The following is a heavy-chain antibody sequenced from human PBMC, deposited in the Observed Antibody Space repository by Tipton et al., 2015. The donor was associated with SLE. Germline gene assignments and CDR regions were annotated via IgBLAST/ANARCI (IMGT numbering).Heavy chain of an antibody. J-gene: IGHJ4*02. CDR2: IRYDGSNK. Sequence: SLRLSCAASGFTFSSYGMHWVRQAPGKGLEWVAFIRYDGSNKYYADSVKGRFTISRDNSKNTLYLQMNSLRAEDTAVYYCAKAPYYDILTGYHPNPDYWGQGTLVTVSS. V-gene: IGHV3-30*02. CDR3: AKAPYYDILTGYHPNPDY. D-gene: IGHD3-9*01. CDR1: GFTFSSYG.